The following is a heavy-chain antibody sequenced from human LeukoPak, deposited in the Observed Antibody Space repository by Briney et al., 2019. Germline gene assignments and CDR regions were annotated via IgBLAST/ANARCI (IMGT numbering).Heavy chain of an antibody. CDR2: IYYSGAT. CDR1: GGSISYYY. J-gene: IGHJ5*02. D-gene: IGHD3-10*01. Sequence: PSETLSLTCTVSGGSISYYYWSWIRQSPGKGLEWIGYIYYSGATNYNPSLKSRVTISVDTSKNQFSLQLRSVTAADTAVYYCARDWVRRGNWFDPWGQGTLVTVSS. V-gene: IGHV4-59*01. CDR3: ARDWVRRGNWFDP.